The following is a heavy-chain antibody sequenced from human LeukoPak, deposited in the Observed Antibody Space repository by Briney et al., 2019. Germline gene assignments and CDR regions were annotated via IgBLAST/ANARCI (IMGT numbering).Heavy chain of an antibody. CDR3: AREFFVVVPAADLYYYYGMDV. Sequence: SVNVSCKASGGTFSSYAISWVRQAPGQGLEWMGGIIPIFGTANYAQKFQGRVTITADESTSTAYMELSSLRSEDTAVYYCAREFFVVVPAADLYYYYGMDVWGKGTTVTVSS. V-gene: IGHV1-69*13. J-gene: IGHJ6*04. CDR2: IIPIFGTA. D-gene: IGHD2-2*01. CDR1: GGTFSSYA.